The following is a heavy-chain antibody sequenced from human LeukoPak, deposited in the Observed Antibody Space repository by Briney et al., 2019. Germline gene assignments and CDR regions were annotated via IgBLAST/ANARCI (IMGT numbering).Heavy chain of an antibody. V-gene: IGHV4-61*02. J-gene: IGHJ6*03. CDR3: ARLVTYGSGSYYREYYYYMDV. CDR2: IYTSGST. Sequence: PSETLSLTCTVSGGSISSGSYYWSWIRQPAGKGLEWIVRIYTSGSTNYNPSLKSRVTMSVDTSKNQFSLKLSSVTAADTAVYYCARLVTYGSGSYYREYYYYMDVWGKGTTVTISS. CDR1: GGSISSGSYY. D-gene: IGHD3-10*01.